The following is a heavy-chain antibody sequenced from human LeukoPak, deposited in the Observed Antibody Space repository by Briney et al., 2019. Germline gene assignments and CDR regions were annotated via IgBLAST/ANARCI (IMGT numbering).Heavy chain of an antibody. J-gene: IGHJ3*02. CDR2: THYSGNT. D-gene: IGHD1-26*01. CDR3: ARDSRRELLHAFDI. V-gene: IGHV4-59*02. Sequence: SETLPLTCSVSGASVSSYYWAWIRQPPGKGLEWIGYTHYSGNTNYNPSLKSRLTLSVVTSMNQVSLKLNSVTAADTAVYYCARDSRRELLHAFDIWGQGTMVTVSS. CDR1: GASVSSYY.